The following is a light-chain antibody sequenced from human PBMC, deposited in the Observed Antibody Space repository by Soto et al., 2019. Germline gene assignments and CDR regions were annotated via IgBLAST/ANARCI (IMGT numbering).Light chain of an antibody. CDR3: QQYNIWPQT. CDR2: KAS. J-gene: IGKJ1*01. Sequence: DIQMTQSPSALSASVGDRVSITCRARQSISNWLAWYQQKPGKAPKLLISKASTLESGVPSRFSGSGSGTEFTLTISSLQSEDFAVYFCQQYNIWPQTFGQGTKVDI. V-gene: IGKV1-5*03. CDR1: QSISNW.